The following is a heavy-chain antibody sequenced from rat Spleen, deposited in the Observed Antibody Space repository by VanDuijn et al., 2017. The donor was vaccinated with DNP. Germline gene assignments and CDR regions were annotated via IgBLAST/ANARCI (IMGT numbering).Heavy chain of an antibody. V-gene: IGHV5-22*01. CDR1: GFTFSDYY. Sequence: EVQLVESGGGLVQPGRSLKLSCAASGFTFSDYYMAWVRQAPKKGLEWVASISYEGSSTYYGDSVKGRFTISRDNAKSTLYLQMNSLRSEDTATYYCARQRAIITTMDAWGQGTSVTVSS. CDR3: ARQRAIITTMDA. J-gene: IGHJ4*01. CDR2: ISYEGSST. D-gene: IGHD1-10*01.